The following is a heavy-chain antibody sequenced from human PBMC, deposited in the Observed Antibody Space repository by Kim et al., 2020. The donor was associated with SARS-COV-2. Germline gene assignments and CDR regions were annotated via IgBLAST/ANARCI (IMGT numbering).Heavy chain of an antibody. J-gene: IGHJ4*02. CDR2: IYYSGST. Sequence: SETLSLTCTVSGGSISSSSYYWGWIRQPPGKGLEWIGSIYYSGSTYYNPSLKSRVTISVDTSKNQFSLKLSSVTAADTAVYYCARRCRYNWNDANFDYWGQGTLVTVSS. CDR3: ARRCRYNWNDANFDY. CDR1: GGSISSSSYY. V-gene: IGHV4-39*01. D-gene: IGHD1-20*01.